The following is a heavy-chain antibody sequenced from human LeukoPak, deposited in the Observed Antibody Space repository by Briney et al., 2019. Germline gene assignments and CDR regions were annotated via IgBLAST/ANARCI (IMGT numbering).Heavy chain of an antibody. CDR3: AKGEARQVY. D-gene: IGHD6-6*01. CDR2: ISGSGGST. J-gene: IGHJ4*02. Sequence: GGSLRLSCAASGFTFSNAWMSWVRQAPGKGLEWVLAISGSGGSTYYADSVKGRFTISGDNSKNTLYLQMNSLRAEDTAVYYCAKGEARQVYWGQGTLVTVSS. V-gene: IGHV3-23*01. CDR1: GFTFSNAW.